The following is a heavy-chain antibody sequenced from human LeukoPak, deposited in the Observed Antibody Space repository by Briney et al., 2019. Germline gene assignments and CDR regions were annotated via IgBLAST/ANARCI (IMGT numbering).Heavy chain of an antibody. V-gene: IGHV3-30*02. Sequence: GGSLRLSCAASGFTFSRSGMHWVRQAPGKGLEWVTFIQYDGNNKYYADSVKGRFTISRENSKNTLYLQMNSLRTEDTAVYYCAKRAAYYGDYDYWGQGTLVTVSS. CDR3: AKRAAYYGDYDY. CDR2: IQYDGNNK. CDR1: GFTFSRSG. J-gene: IGHJ4*02. D-gene: IGHD4-17*01.